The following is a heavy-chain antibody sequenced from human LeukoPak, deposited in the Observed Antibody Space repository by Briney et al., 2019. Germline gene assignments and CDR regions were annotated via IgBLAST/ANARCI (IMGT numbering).Heavy chain of an antibody. CDR2: FDPEDGET. CDR1: GYTLTELS. Sequence: ASVKVSCKVSGYTLTELSMHWVRQAPGKGLEWMGGFDPEDGETIYAQKFQGRVTMTEDTSTDTAYMELSSLRSEDTAVYYCATAPGNWHYYGMDVWGQGTTVTVSS. V-gene: IGHV1-24*01. J-gene: IGHJ6*02. CDR3: ATAPGNWHYYGMDV.